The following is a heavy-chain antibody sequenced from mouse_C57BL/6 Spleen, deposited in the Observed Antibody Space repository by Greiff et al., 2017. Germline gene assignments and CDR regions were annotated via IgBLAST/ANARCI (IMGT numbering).Heavy chain of an antibody. CDR3: ASITTVVVYFDY. Sequence: QVQLQQPGAELVKPGASVKMSCKASGYTFTSYWLTWVKQRPGHGLEWIGDIYPGSGSTNYNEKFKSKATLTVDTSSSTAYMQRISLTSEDSAVYSWASITTVVVYFDYWVPGTTLTVSS. J-gene: IGHJ2*01. V-gene: IGHV1-55*01. CDR1: GYTFTSYW. CDR2: IYPGSGST. D-gene: IGHD1-1*01.